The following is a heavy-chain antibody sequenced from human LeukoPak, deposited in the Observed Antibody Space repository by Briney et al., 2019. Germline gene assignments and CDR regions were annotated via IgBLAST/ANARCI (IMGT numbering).Heavy chain of an antibody. J-gene: IGHJ6*03. CDR1: GGSIRGDF. CDR2: IHSTGGT. Sequence: PSETLSLTCTVSGGSIRGDFWSWIRQPPGKGLEWVAYIHSTGGTKYNPSLQSRVTVSVDTRKNRVSLRLSSVTAADTAVYYCARLTITNYYCMDVWGKGTTVTVSS. CDR3: ARLTITNYYCMDV. D-gene: IGHD5-24*01. V-gene: IGHV4-59*08.